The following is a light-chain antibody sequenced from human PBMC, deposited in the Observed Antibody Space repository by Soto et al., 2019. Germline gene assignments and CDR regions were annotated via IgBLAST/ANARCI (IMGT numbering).Light chain of an antibody. J-gene: IGLJ2*01. CDR1: NSNIGGHT. V-gene: IGLV1-44*01. CDR2: GNH. CDR3: AAWDDSLNGLVV. Sequence: QSALTQPPSASATPGQRVVISCSGSNSNIGGHTVNWYRQVPGTAPKLLIYGNHKRPSGVSDRFSASKSGTSASLAISGLQSEDEEEYYCAAWDDSLNGLVVFGGGTKVTV.